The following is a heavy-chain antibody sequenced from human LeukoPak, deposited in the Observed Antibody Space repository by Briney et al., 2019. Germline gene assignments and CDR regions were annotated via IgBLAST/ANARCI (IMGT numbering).Heavy chain of an antibody. CDR2: IDPSDSET. CDR3: ARQTAMGRSGDY. Sequence: GESLKISCKASGYSFTSYWIGWVRQMPGKGLEWMGIIDPSDSETRYTRSFQGQVTISVDKSLTTAYLQWNSLKASDTAMYYCARQTAMGRSGDYWGQGTLVTVSS. V-gene: IGHV5-51*01. CDR1: GYSFTSYW. D-gene: IGHD5-18*01. J-gene: IGHJ4*02.